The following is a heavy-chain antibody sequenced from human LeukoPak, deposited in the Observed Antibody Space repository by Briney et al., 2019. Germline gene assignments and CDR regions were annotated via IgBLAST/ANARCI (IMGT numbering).Heavy chain of an antibody. CDR2: IRYDGSNK. CDR3: AKDPSTVTRYFDY. CDR1: GFTFSSYG. Sequence: PGGSLRLSCAASGFTFSSYGMHWVRQAPGKGLEWVAFIRYDGSNKYYADSVKGRFTISRDNSKNTLYLQMNSLRAEDTAVYYCAKDPSTVTRYFDYWGQGTLVTVSS. D-gene: IGHD4-17*01. J-gene: IGHJ4*02. V-gene: IGHV3-30*02.